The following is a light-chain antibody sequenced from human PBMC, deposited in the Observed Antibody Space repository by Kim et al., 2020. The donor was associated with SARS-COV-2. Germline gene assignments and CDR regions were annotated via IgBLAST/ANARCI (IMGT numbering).Light chain of an antibody. Sequence: GQRVAISCSRHNSNIGRNGANWYQQDPRTAPKLLTRTDNQRPSGVPDRFSGSKSGTSASLAISGLQSEDEAEYFCGTWDDSLNGWVFGGGTKLTVL. CDR2: TDN. V-gene: IGLV1-44*01. CDR3: GTWDDSLNGWV. J-gene: IGLJ3*02. CDR1: NSNIGRNG.